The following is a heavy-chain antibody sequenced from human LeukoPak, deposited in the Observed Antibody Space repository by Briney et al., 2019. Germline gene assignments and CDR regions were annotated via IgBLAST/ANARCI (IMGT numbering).Heavy chain of an antibody. J-gene: IGHJ4*02. CDR2: IYYSGLT. Sequence: SETLSLTCTVSGDSMNSNNFYWGWIRQPPGKGLEWIGSIYYSGLTYYNPSLKSRVTISIDTSKNQFSLKMSSVTAVDTAVYYCARLAYGSGRTLDDYWGQGTLVTVSS. V-gene: IGHV4-39*07. CDR1: GDSMNSNNFY. CDR3: ARLAYGSGRTLDDY. D-gene: IGHD3-10*01.